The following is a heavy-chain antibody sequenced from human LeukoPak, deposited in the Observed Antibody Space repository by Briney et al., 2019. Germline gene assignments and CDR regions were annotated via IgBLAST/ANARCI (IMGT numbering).Heavy chain of an antibody. CDR2: IYYSGST. Sequence: SSETLSLTCTVSGGSISSGDYYWSWIRQPPGKGLEWIGYIYYSGSTYYNPSLKSRVTISVDTSKNQFSLKLSSVTAADTAVYYCARDQHYYGSGRWGNRFDPWGQGTLVTVSS. J-gene: IGHJ5*02. D-gene: IGHD3-10*01. CDR1: GGSISSGDYY. CDR3: ARDQHYYGSGRWGNRFDP. V-gene: IGHV4-30-4*01.